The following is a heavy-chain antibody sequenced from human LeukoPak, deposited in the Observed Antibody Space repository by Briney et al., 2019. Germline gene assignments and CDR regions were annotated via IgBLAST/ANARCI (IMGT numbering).Heavy chain of an antibody. CDR2: ISGSGDST. D-gene: IGHD2-8*01. CDR1: GFTFSNYA. J-gene: IGHJ5*02. CDR3: AKLLGPMYGISFTNWFDP. V-gene: IGHV3-23*01. Sequence: GGSLRLSCAASGFTFSNYAMSWVRQAPGKGLEWVSSISGSGDSTYYADSVKGRFTVSRDNSKNMVSLQMNSLRGDDTAAYYCAKLLGPMYGISFTNWFDPWGQGTLVTVSS.